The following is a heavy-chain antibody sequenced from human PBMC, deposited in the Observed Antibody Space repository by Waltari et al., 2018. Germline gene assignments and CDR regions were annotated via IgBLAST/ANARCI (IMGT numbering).Heavy chain of an antibody. CDR1: GFTFSSYG. CDR2: IWYDGSNK. CDR3: ARVVYYYGMDV. J-gene: IGHJ6*02. Sequence: QVQLVESGGGVVQPGRSLRLSCAASGFTFSSYGMHWVRQAPGKGLEWVAVIWYDGSNKYYADSVKGRFTISRDNSKNTLYLQMNSLRAEDTAVYYCARVVYYYGMDVWGQGTTVTVSS. V-gene: IGHV3-33*01.